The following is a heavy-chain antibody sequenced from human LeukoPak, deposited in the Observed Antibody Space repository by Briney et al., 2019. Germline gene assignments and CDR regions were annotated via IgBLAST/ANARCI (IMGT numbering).Heavy chain of an antibody. D-gene: IGHD3-16*02. V-gene: IGHV4-34*01. CDR1: GGSFSGYY. Sequence: SETLSLTCAVYGGSFSGYYWSWIRQPPGKGLEWIGEINHSGSTNYNPSLKSRVTISVDTSKNQFSLKLSSVTAADTAVYYCARERQDDYVWGSYRVPDYWGQGTLVTVSS. CDR2: INHSGST. CDR3: ARERQDDYVWGSYRVPDY. J-gene: IGHJ4*02.